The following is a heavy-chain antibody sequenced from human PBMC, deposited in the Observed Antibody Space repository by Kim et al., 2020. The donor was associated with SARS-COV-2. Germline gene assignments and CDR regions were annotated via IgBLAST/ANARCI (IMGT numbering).Heavy chain of an antibody. Sequence: GRFTISRDNSKNALYRQMNSLRAEDTAVYYCARLGIAAAGTSSLFSYFDYWGQGTLVTVSS. V-gene: IGHV3-30*01. CDR3: ARLGIAAAGTSSLFSYFDY. J-gene: IGHJ4*02. D-gene: IGHD6-13*01.